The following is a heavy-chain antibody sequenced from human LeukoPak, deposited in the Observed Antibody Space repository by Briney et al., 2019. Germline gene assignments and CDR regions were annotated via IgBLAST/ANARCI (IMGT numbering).Heavy chain of an antibody. J-gene: IGHJ4*02. CDR2: LSSSGRTI. CDR1: GFTFSDYY. Sequence: GGSLRLSCAAFGFTFSDYYMNWIRQAPGKGLEWVSYLSSSGRTIYYADSVKGRFTISRDNAKNSLYLQMNSLRAEDTAVYYCARDTFRFDYWGQGTLVTVSS. CDR3: ARDTFRFDY. V-gene: IGHV3-11*04.